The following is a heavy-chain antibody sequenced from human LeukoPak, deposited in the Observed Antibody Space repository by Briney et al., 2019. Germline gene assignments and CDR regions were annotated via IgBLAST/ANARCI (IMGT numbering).Heavy chain of an antibody. CDR2: ISSSSSYI. CDR3: AKDIGDSSGYYFDY. CDR1: GFTFSSYS. D-gene: IGHD3-22*01. J-gene: IGHJ4*02. Sequence: GGSLRLSCAASGFTFSSYSMNWVRQAPGKGLEWVSSISSSSSYIYYADSVKGRFTISRDNAKNSLYLQMNSLRAEDTALYYCAKDIGDSSGYYFDYWGQGTLVTVSS. V-gene: IGHV3-21*04.